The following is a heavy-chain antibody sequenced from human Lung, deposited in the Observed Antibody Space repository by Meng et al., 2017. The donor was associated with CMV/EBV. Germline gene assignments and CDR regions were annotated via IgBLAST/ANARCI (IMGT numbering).Heavy chain of an antibody. CDR1: GYTLTSYG. Sequence: SXXVSXXASGYTLTSYGISWVRQAPGQGLEWMGWISAYNGNTNYAQKLQGRVTMTTDTSTSTAYMELRSLRSDDTAVYYCARDPRYISSSWTNDFVFDYWXQGTXVTVSS. CDR3: ARDPRYISSSWTNDFVFDY. J-gene: IGHJ4*02. CDR2: ISAYNGNT. V-gene: IGHV1-18*01. D-gene: IGHD6-13*01.